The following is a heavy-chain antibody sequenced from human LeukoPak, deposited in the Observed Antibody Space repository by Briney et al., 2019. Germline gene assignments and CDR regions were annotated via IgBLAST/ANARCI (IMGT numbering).Heavy chain of an antibody. CDR2: INPNSGGT. Sequence: GASVKVSCKASGYTFTGYYMHWVRQAPGQGLEWMGWINPNSGGTNYAQKFQGRVTMTRDTSISTAYMELSRLRSDDTAVYCCARVDQYSGSYSGPDYWGQGTLVTVSS. J-gene: IGHJ4*02. D-gene: IGHD1-26*01. CDR1: GYTFTGYY. CDR3: ARVDQYSGSYSGPDY. V-gene: IGHV1-2*02.